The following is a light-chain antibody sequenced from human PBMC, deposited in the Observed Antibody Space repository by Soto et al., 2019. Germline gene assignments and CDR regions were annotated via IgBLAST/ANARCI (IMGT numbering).Light chain of an antibody. CDR3: ATWDDSLNGVV. CDR2: SND. Sequence: QSVLTQPPSASGTPGQRVSISCSGGSSNIGTNTVYWYQHLPGTAPKLLIFSNDERPSGVPDRFSCSKSGTSASLAISGLQSDDEADYYCATWDDSLNGVVFGGGTKLTVL. CDR1: SSNIGTNT. J-gene: IGLJ2*01. V-gene: IGLV1-44*01.